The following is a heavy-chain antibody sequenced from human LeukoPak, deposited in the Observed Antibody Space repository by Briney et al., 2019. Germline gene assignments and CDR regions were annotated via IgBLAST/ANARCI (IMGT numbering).Heavy chain of an antibody. Sequence: GSLRLSCAASGFTFSSFWIHWVRQVPGKGLVWVSRVHSDGSSTTYADSVKGRFTISRDNAKNTLYLQMNSLRAGDTAMFYCARAPVQYCGGDCDAFDIWGQGTMVTVSS. CDR2: VHSDGSST. V-gene: IGHV3-74*01. J-gene: IGHJ3*02. CDR3: ARAPVQYCGGDCDAFDI. CDR1: GFTFSSFW. D-gene: IGHD2-21*02.